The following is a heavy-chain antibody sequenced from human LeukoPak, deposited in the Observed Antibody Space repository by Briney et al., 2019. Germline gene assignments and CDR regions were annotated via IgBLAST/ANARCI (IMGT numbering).Heavy chain of an antibody. D-gene: IGHD3-10*02. V-gene: IGHV3-74*01. CDR3: AELGITMIGGV. CDR2: INSDGINT. Sequence: GSLRLSCAASGFTFSNYWMHLVRQAPGKGLVWVSRINSDGINTSYADSVKGRFTISRDNAKNSLYLQMNSLRAEDTAVYYCAELGITMIGGVWGKGTTVTISS. CDR1: GFTFSNYW. J-gene: IGHJ6*04.